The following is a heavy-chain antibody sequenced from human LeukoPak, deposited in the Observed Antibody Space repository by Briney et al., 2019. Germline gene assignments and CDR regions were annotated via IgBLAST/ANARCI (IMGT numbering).Heavy chain of an antibody. CDR3: ARHRGNYYYYYMDV. CDR2: INHSGST. J-gene: IGHJ6*03. D-gene: IGHD3-10*01. CDR1: GGSFSGYY. Sequence: SETLSLTCAVYGGSFSGYYWSWIRQPPGKGLEWIGEINHSGSTNYNPSLKSRVTISVDTSKNQFSLKLSSVTAADTAVYYCARHRGNYYYYYMDVWGKGTTVTVSS. V-gene: IGHV4-34*01.